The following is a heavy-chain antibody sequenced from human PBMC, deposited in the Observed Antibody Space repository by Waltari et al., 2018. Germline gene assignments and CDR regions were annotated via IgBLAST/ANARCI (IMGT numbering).Heavy chain of an antibody. J-gene: IGHJ4*02. V-gene: IGHV1-2*06. Sequence: QVQLVQSGAEVKKSGASVKVSCKASGYTFTDFFIHWVRQAPGQGLEWMGRTNPNRGDTSYAQRVQGRVTMTGDTSLTTAYMELTGLRSDDTAIYYCARSGGGATTFGVAEWGQGSLVTVSS. CDR3: ARSGGGATTFGVAE. CDR2: TNPNRGDT. D-gene: IGHD3-3*01. CDR1: GYTFTDFF.